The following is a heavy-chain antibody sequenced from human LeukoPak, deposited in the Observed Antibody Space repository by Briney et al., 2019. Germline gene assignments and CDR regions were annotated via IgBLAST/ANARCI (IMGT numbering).Heavy chain of an antibody. V-gene: IGHV3-7*01. Sequence: GGSLRLSCAASGFTFSSYWMSWVRQAPGKGLEWVANIKQDGSEKYYVDSAKGRFTISRDNAKNSLYPQMNSLRAEDTAVYYCARGCSGGSCYESKFDPWGQGTLVTVSS. J-gene: IGHJ5*02. CDR2: IKQDGSEK. CDR1: GFTFSSYW. CDR3: ARGCSGGSCYESKFDP. D-gene: IGHD2-15*01.